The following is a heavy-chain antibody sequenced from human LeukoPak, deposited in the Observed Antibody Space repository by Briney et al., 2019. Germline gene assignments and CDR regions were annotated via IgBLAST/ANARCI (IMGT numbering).Heavy chain of an antibody. CDR3: VREGWQWLVHAFDI. V-gene: IGHV4-39*07. CDR2: IYYSGST. CDR1: GGSISSSGHY. D-gene: IGHD6-19*01. J-gene: IGHJ3*02. Sequence: SETLSLTCTVSGGSISSSGHYWGWIRQPPGKGLEWIGNIYYSGSTYYKSSLKSRVTISVDTSKNQFSLKLSSVTAADTAVYYCVREGWQWLVHAFDIWGQGTMVTGSS.